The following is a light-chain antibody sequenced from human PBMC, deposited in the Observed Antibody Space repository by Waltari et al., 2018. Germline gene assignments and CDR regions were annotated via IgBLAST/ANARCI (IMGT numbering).Light chain of an antibody. J-gene: IGLJ2*01. CDR2: RDI. Sequence: QSVLSQPPSASASPGQGVTISCSGSNSNIGFNSVFWYQHVPGTAPKLVIFRDIQRPSGFPGRFSGSKSGTSASLAISGLRSEDEADYYCASWDQSLRGVVFGGGTKLTVL. CDR3: ASWDQSLRGVV. V-gene: IGLV1-47*01. CDR1: NSNIGFNS.